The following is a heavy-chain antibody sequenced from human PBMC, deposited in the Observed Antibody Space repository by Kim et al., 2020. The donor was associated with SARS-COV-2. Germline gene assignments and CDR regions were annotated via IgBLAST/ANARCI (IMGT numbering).Heavy chain of an antibody. CDR1: GYSFTSYW. D-gene: IGHD1-26*01. Sequence: GESLKISCKGSGYSFTSYWIGWVRQMPGKGLEWMGIIYPGDSDTRYSPSFQGQVTISADKSISTAYLQWSSLKASDTAMYYCARRIGSPDAYGWFDPWGQGTLVTVSS. CDR2: IYPGDSDT. J-gene: IGHJ5*02. V-gene: IGHV5-51*01. CDR3: ARRIGSPDAYGWFDP.